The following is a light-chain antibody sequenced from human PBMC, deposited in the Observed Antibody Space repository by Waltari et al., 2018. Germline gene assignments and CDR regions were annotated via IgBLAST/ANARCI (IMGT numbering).Light chain of an antibody. Sequence: EIVLTQSPATLSLSPGQRGTLSCRASQSVGVNLAWYQQKPGPAPRLLIYDASNRATGIPARFSGSGSRTDFTLTISSLEPEDFAVYYCQQRRTWPSITFGQGTRLEI. CDR1: QSVGVN. CDR2: DAS. J-gene: IGKJ5*01. CDR3: QQRRTWPSIT. V-gene: IGKV3-11*01.